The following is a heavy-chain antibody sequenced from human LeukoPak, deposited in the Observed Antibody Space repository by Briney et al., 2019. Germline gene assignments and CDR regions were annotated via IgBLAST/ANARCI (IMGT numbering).Heavy chain of an antibody. V-gene: IGHV1-2*02. CDR1: GYSFTGYF. D-gene: IGHD3-16*01. J-gene: IGHJ6*02. CDR3: ARRFYYAIDV. Sequence: VASVKVSCKASGYSFTGYFMQWVRQAPGQGLEWMGWINPNSGDTNYAQKFQGGVTMTRDTFISTAYMELSRLRSDDAAVYYCARRFYYAIDVWGQGTTVTVSS. CDR2: INPNSGDT.